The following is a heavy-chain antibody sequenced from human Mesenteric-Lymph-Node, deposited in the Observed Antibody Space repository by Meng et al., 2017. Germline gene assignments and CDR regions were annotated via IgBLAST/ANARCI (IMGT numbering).Heavy chain of an antibody. CDR1: GYTFTSYA. J-gene: IGHJ4*02. D-gene: IGHD1-1*01. V-gene: IGHV1-3*01. CDR2: INAGNGNT. Sequence: ASVKVSCKASGYTFTSYAMHWVRQAPGQRLEWMGWINAGNGNTKYSQKFQGRVTITRDTSASTAYMELSRLRSDDTAAYYCARVPQVGGWHDADYWGQGTLVTVSS. CDR3: ARVPQVGGWHDADY.